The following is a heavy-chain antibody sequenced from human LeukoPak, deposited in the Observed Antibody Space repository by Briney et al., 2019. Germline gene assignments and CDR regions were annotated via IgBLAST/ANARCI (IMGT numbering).Heavy chain of an antibody. D-gene: IGHD2-2*01. CDR3: AKDYCSSTSCYDYYYYMDV. CDR1: GFTFDDHT. CDR2: ISWDGGST. V-gene: IGHV3-43*01. Sequence: GGSLRLSCAASGFTFDDHTMHWVRQAPGQGMEWVSLISWDGGSTYYADSVKGRFTISRDNSKNSLYLQMNSLRTEDTALYYCAKDYCSSTSCYDYYYYMDVWGKGTTVTVSS. J-gene: IGHJ6*03.